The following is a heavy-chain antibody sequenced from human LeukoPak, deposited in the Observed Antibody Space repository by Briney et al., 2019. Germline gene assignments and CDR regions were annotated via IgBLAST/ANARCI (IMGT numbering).Heavy chain of an antibody. CDR3: ARGLTGYCSSTSCYLRFRGSSARFDY. CDR2: INHSGST. V-gene: IGHV4-34*01. J-gene: IGHJ4*02. Sequence: SETLSLTCAVYGGSFSGYYWSWIRQPPGKGLEWIGEINHSGSTNYNPSLKSRVTISVDTSKNQFSLKLSSVTAADTAVYYCARGLTGYCSSTSCYLRFRGSSARFDYWGQGTLVTVSS. CDR1: GGSFSGYY. D-gene: IGHD2-2*01.